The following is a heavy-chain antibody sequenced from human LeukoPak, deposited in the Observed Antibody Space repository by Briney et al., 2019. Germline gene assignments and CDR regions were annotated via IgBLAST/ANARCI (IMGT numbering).Heavy chain of an antibody. D-gene: IGHD6-19*01. V-gene: IGHV3-33*01. CDR2: IWYDGSNK. Sequence: GRSLRLSCAASGFTFSSYGMHWVRQAPGKGLEWVAVIWYDGSNKYYADSVKGRFTISRDNSKNTLCLQMNSLRAEDTAVYYCARDFGSSGWPGYYWGQGTLVTVSS. J-gene: IGHJ4*02. CDR3: ARDFGSSGWPGYY. CDR1: GFTFSSYG.